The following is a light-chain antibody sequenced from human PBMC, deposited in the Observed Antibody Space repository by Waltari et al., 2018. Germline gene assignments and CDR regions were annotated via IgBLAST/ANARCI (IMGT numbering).Light chain of an antibody. CDR3: QTGGHGTWV. Sequence: QLVVTQSPSASASLGASVKLTCTLSSGHSSNIIAWLQQQPEKGPRSLMKVNSDGSNSRGDEIPDRFSGSSSGAERYLTISSLQAEDEADYYCQTGGHGTWVFGGGTKLTVL. J-gene: IGLJ3*02. CDR2: VNSDGSN. CDR1: SGHSSNI. V-gene: IGLV4-69*01.